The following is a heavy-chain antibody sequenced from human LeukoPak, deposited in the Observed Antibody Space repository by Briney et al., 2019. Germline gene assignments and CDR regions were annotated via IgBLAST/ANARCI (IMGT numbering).Heavy chain of an antibody. CDR2: IYHSGST. CDR1: GGSISGYS. D-gene: IGHD4-11*01. V-gene: IGHV4-30-2*01. J-gene: IGHJ4*02. CDR3: ASALQGPFDY. Sequence: SSETLSLTCTVSGGSISGYSWSWIRQPPGKGLEWIGYIYHSGSTYYNPSLKSRVTISVDRSKNQFSPKLSSVTAADTAVYYCASALQGPFDYWGQGTLVTVSS.